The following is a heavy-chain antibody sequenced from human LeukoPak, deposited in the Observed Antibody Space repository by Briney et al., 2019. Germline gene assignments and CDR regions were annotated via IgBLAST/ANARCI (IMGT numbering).Heavy chain of an antibody. CDR2: INPKNGDT. CDR1: EYTFTDYY. V-gene: IGHV1-2*02. CDR3: ARSEEQQLPPDWVDP. J-gene: IGHJ5*02. Sequence: ASAKVSCKASEYTFTDYYIHWVRQAPGQGLEWMGWINPKNGDTDYAQKFQGRVTMTRDTSISTAYLDLNSLVSDDTAVYYCARSEEQQLPPDWVDPWGQGTLVTVSS. D-gene: IGHD6-13*01.